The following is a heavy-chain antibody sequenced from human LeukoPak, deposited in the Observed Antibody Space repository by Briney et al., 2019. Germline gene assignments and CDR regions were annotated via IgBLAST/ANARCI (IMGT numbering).Heavy chain of an antibody. CDR2: ITSSGRYI. Sequence: GGSLRLSCAASGFTFSSYSMNWVRQAPGKGLEWVSSITSSGRYIYCADSVKGRFTISRDNAKNSLYLQMNSLRAEDTAVYYCARAPSVFDWLSDYYYYYMDVWGKGTTVTISS. V-gene: IGHV3-21*01. CDR3: ARAPSVFDWLSDYYYYYMDV. D-gene: IGHD3-9*01. J-gene: IGHJ6*03. CDR1: GFTFSSYS.